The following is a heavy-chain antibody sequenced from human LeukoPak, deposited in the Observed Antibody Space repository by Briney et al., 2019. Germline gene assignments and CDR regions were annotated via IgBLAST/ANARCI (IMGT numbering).Heavy chain of an antibody. D-gene: IGHD6-13*01. Sequence: ASVKVSCKASGYTLTGYYMHWVRQAPGQGLAWVGWIYPNSGGTNYEQKFQGRVTMIRDTSISTAYMELSRLRSDDTAVYYCARDHAAYSSSWYDFDYWGQGTLVTVSS. V-gene: IGHV1-2*02. CDR1: GYTLTGYY. CDR2: IYPNSGGT. J-gene: IGHJ4*02. CDR3: ARDHAAYSSSWYDFDY.